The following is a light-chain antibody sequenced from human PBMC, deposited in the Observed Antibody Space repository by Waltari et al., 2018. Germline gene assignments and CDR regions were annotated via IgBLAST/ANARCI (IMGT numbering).Light chain of an antibody. J-gene: IGKJ2*01. Sequence: DIVMTQSPLSLSVTPGEPASISCRSNQSLLHSNGYNYFDWYLQKPGQSPQLLIYLGSSRASGVPDRFSGSGSGIDFTLEISRVEAEDVGLYYCMQALQTPYAFGQGTKLAIK. CDR3: MQALQTPYA. CDR2: LGS. V-gene: IGKV2-28*01. CDR1: QSLLHSNGYNY.